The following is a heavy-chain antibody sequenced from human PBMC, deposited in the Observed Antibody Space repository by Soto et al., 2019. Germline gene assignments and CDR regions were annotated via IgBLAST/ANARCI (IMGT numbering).Heavy chain of an antibody. D-gene: IGHD3-3*01. CDR3: AKVFVFTIREGFDY. Sequence: EVQLVESGGGLVQPGGSLRLSCVASGFDFNRYSMNWVRQAPGKGLEWISYINSGSTSVFYADSVKGRFTVSRDNSKNTLYLQMNSLRAEDTAVYYCAKVFVFTIREGFDYWGLGTLVTVSS. J-gene: IGHJ4*02. CDR2: INSGSTSV. CDR1: GFDFNRYS. V-gene: IGHV3-48*01.